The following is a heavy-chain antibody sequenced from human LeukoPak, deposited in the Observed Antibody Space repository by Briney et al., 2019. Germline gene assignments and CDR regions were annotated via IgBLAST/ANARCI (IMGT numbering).Heavy chain of an antibody. Sequence: PSETLSLTCTVSGGSFSTYYWSWIRQPPGKGLEWIGYIHYSGSTNYNPSLRSRVTISVDTSKNQFSLKLSSATAADTAVYFCARRAINSVMFDYWGQGTLVTVSS. D-gene: IGHD3-16*01. CDR1: GGSFSTYY. V-gene: IGHV4-59*08. CDR2: IHYSGST. J-gene: IGHJ4*02. CDR3: ARRAINSVMFDY.